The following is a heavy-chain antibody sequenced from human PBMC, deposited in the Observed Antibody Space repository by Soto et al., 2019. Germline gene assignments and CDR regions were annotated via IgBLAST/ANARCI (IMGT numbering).Heavy chain of an antibody. J-gene: IGHJ4*02. D-gene: IGHD5-12*01. V-gene: IGHV3-11*06. Sequence: PGGSLRLSCAASGFTFSDYYMSWIRQAPGKGLEWVSYISSSSSYTNYADSVKGRFTISRDNAKNSLYLQMNSLRAEDTAVYYCARFGPATTFDYWGQGTLVTVSS. CDR2: ISSSSSYT. CDR1: GFTFSDYY. CDR3: ARFGPATTFDY.